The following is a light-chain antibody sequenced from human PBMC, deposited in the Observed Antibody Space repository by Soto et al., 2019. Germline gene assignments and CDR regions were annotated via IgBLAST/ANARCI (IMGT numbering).Light chain of an antibody. Sequence: DIQMTQSPSSVSASVGDRVTITCRASQGINNWLAWYQQKPGKAPKLLIYTTSSLQSGVPSRFSGTGSGTYFTLTISSLQPEDVTTYYCQEVNSFPLTFGGGTKVEIK. J-gene: IGKJ4*01. CDR1: QGINNW. CDR3: QEVNSFPLT. V-gene: IGKV1D-12*01. CDR2: TTS.